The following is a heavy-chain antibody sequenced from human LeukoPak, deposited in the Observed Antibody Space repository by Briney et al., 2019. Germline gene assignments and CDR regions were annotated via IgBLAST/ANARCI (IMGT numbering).Heavy chain of an antibody. Sequence: ASVKVSCKASGFTFSGYYMHWVRQVLGQGLEWMGWINPKSGGTNYAQKFQGRVTMTRDTSISTAYMELSRLRSDDTAVYYCAREQSGGDCKDWGQGTLVTVSS. J-gene: IGHJ4*02. CDR2: INPKSGGT. CDR3: AREQSGGDCKD. D-gene: IGHD2-21*02. CDR1: GFTFSGYY. V-gene: IGHV1-2*02.